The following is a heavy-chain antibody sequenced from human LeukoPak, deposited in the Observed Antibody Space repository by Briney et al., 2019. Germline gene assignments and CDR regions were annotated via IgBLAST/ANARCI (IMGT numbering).Heavy chain of an antibody. V-gene: IGHV3-30*02. J-gene: IGHJ4*02. CDR3: TKDLALYTGPYSGSFYSPIDC. CDR2: IRYDGSNK. CDR1: GFTFSSYG. D-gene: IGHD1-26*01. Sequence: GGSLRLSCAASGFTFSSYGMHWVRQAPGKGLEWVAFIRYDGSNKYYADSVKGRFTISRDNFKNTLYVQMNSLKAEDTAVYYCTKDLALYTGPYSGSFYSPIDCWGQGTLVTVSS.